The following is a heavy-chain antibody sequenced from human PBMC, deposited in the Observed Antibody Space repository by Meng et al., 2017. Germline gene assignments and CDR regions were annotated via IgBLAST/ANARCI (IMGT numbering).Heavy chain of an antibody. CDR2: IITIFGTA. CDR3: ARTQAERGWFDP. D-gene: IGHD3-16*01. J-gene: IGHJ5*02. Sequence: SVKVSCKASGGTFSSYAISWVRQAPGQGLEWMGGIITIFGTANYAQKFQGRVTITADESTSTAYMELSSLRSEDTAVYYCARTQAERGWFDPWGQGTLVTVSS. CDR1: GGTFSSYA. V-gene: IGHV1-69*13.